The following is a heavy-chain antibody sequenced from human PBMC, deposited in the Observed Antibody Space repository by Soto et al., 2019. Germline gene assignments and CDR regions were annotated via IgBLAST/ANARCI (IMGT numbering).Heavy chain of an antibody. D-gene: IGHD3-16*01. J-gene: IGHJ4*02. CDR3: ATAEGAFYFDN. Sequence: GGSLRLSCAASDAIFSIYWMSWVRQAPGKGLEWVANINQDESEKRYVDSVKGRFTISRDNAKNSLHLQMNSLRAEDSAVYYCATAEGAFYFDNWGQGTMVTVSS. CDR1: DAIFSIYW. CDR2: INQDESEK. V-gene: IGHV3-7*01.